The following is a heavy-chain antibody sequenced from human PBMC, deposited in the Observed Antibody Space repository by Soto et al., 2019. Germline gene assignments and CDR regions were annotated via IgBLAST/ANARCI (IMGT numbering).Heavy chain of an antibody. Sequence: QVHLVQSGAEVRRPGASVKVACKASGYTFSDHYIHWVRQAPGQGLEWMGWINPRDGDTNYAEKFQDWVTLSRDSSINTVYMELRRLRSDDTAVYSCLRGAGSLDFWGQGTLVTVSS. CDR3: LRGAGSLDF. CDR2: INPRDGDT. CDR1: GYTFSDHY. J-gene: IGHJ4*02. V-gene: IGHV1-2*04. D-gene: IGHD6-25*01.